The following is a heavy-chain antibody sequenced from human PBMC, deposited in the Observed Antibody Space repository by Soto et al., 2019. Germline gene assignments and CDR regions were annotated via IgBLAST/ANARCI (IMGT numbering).Heavy chain of an antibody. J-gene: IGHJ4*02. CDR3: AKDLQFSGWLSAQTFDY. D-gene: IGHD6-19*01. CDR1: GFTFSSHA. CDR2: ITGSGDST. Sequence: EVQLLESGGGLVQPGGSLRLSCAVSGFTFSSHAMSWVRQAPGKGLECVSSITGSGDSTSYADSVKGRFTISSDKSKSTLYLQMTSLRAENTAVYYCAKDLQFSGWLSAQTFDYWGQGTQVTVSS. V-gene: IGHV3-23*01.